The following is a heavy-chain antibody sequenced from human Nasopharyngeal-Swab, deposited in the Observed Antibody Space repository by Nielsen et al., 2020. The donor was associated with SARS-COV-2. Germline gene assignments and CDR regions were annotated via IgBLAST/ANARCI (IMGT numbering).Heavy chain of an antibody. V-gene: IGHV3-74*01. CDR1: GFTFSSYW. J-gene: IGHJ3*02. Sequence: GESLKISCAASGFTFSSYWMHWVRQAPGKGLVWVSRINSDGSSTSYADSVKGRFTISRDNAKNTLYLQMNSLRAEDTAAYYCARVNYDILTGYYRGGDDAFDIWGQGTMVTVSS. CDR3: ARVNYDILTGYYRGGDDAFDI. CDR2: INSDGSST. D-gene: IGHD3-9*01.